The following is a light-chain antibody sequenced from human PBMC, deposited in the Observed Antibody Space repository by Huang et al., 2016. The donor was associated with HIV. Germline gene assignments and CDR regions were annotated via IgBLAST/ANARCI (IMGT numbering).Light chain of an antibody. CDR3: QQYNDWPPYT. V-gene: IGKV3-15*01. Sequence: DIVMTQSPATLSLSPGERATLSCRASHIIGSNLAWYQQRPGQAPRLLIHGASTRATGIPVRFSGNGSETEFTLTISSLQSEDYAVYYCQQYNDWPPYTFGQGTKLDIK. CDR1: HIIGSN. CDR2: GAS. J-gene: IGKJ2*01.